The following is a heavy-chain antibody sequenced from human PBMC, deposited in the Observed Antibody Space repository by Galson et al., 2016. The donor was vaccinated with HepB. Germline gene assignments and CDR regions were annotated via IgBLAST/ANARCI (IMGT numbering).Heavy chain of an antibody. Sequence: SETLSLTCTVSGASISSSSYYWGWIRQPPGKGLEWIGSIYYGGSTSYNPSLKGRLTISVDTSKNQFSLRLNSVTAADTAVYYCARFDIVGGWFDPWGQGTLVTVSS. V-gene: IGHV4-39*01. D-gene: IGHD5-12*01. CDR1: GASISSSSYY. J-gene: IGHJ5*02. CDR2: IYYGGST. CDR3: ARFDIVGGWFDP.